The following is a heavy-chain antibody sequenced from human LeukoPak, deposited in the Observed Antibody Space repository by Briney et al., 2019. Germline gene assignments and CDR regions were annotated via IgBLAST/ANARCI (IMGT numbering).Heavy chain of an antibody. V-gene: IGHV1-2*02. Sequence: ASVKVSCKASGYTFTDYYLYWVRQAPGQGLEWMGWINPNSGGTNYAQKFQGRVTMTRDTSINTAYMELSRLRSDDTAVYYCARDGTSVMVDFDYWGQGTLVTVSS. CDR3: ARDGTSVMVDFDY. CDR2: INPNSGGT. J-gene: IGHJ4*02. CDR1: GYTFTDYY. D-gene: IGHD5-18*01.